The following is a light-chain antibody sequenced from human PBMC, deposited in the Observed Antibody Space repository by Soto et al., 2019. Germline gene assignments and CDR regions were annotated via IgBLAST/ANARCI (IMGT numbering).Light chain of an antibody. CDR1: QRVSNN. V-gene: IGKV3-15*01. Sequence: VMTQSPATLSVSPGERATLSCRASQRVSNNLAWYQQKPGQAPRLLIYGASTRATGIPARFSGSGSGTEFTLTISSLQSEDFAVYYCQQYNIWPPWTFGQGTKV. CDR2: GAS. J-gene: IGKJ1*01. CDR3: QQYNIWPPWT.